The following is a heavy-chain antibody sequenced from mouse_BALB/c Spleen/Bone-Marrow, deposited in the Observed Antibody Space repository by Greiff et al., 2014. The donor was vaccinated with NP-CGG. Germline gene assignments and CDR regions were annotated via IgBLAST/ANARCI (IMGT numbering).Heavy chain of an antibody. Sequence: VQLVESGPGLVAPSQSLSITCTVSGFSLTSYGVHWVRQPPGKGLEWLGAIWAGGSTNYNSALMSRLSISKDNSKSQVFLKMNSLQTDDTAMYYCAREGSTMITTPFAYWGQGTLVTVSA. D-gene: IGHD2-4*01. V-gene: IGHV2-9*02. J-gene: IGHJ3*01. CDR2: IWAGGST. CDR3: AREGSTMITTPFAY. CDR1: GFSLTSYG.